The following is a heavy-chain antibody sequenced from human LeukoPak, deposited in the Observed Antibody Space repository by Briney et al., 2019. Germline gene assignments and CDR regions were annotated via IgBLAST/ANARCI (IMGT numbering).Heavy chain of an antibody. CDR3: AREGLGELTLDY. V-gene: IGHV1-18*01. J-gene: IGHJ4*02. CDR2: ISTYNGDT. Sequence: ASVKVSCKASGGTFSSYAISWVRQAPGQGLEWMGWISTYNGDTNCAQKLQGRVTMTTDTSTNTAYMELRSLRSDDTAVYYCAREGLGELTLDYWGQGTLVTVSS. CDR1: GGTFSSYA. D-gene: IGHD3-16*01.